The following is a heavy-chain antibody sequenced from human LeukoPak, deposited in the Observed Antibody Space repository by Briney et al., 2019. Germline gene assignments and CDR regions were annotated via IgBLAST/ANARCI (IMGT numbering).Heavy chain of an antibody. J-gene: IGHJ4*02. Sequence: GRSLRLSCAASGFTFSSYGMHWVRQAPGKGLEWVAVIWYDGSNKYYADSVKGQFTISRDNSKNTLYLQMNSLRAEDTAVYYCARDRKGDTAMVIRYFDYWGQGTLVTVSS. V-gene: IGHV3-33*01. CDR1: GFTFSSYG. D-gene: IGHD5-18*01. CDR2: IWYDGSNK. CDR3: ARDRKGDTAMVIRYFDY.